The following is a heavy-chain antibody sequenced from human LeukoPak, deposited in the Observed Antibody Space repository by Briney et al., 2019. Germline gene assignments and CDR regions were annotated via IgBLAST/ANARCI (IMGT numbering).Heavy chain of an antibody. Sequence: GGSLRLSCAASGFTFSYYTMSWVRHAHGKWLEWVSSISSTGSSIYYADSGKGRFTISRDNAKNSLYLQMSSLRVEDTAVYYCARDDVAWNDVHWFDPWGQGTLVTVSS. V-gene: IGHV3-21*01. CDR1: GFTFSYYT. CDR2: ISSTGSSI. D-gene: IGHD1-1*01. J-gene: IGHJ5*02. CDR3: ARDDVAWNDVHWFDP.